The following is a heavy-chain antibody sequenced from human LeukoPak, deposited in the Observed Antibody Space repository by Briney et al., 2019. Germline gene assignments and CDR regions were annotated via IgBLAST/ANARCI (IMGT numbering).Heavy chain of an antibody. V-gene: IGHV4-59*01. CDR3: ARDRPGGGSLDY. Sequence: SETLSLTCTVSGGSISRDYWSWIRQPPGKGLEWIGYIYYTGSTNYNPSLNSRVTISVDTSKNQFSLKLSSVTAANTAVYYCARDRPGGGSLDYWGQGPLVTVSS. CDR2: IYYTGST. CDR1: GGSISRDY. J-gene: IGHJ4*02. D-gene: IGHD2-15*01.